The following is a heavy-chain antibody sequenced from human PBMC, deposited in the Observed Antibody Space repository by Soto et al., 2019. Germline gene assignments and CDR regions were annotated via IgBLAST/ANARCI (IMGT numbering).Heavy chain of an antibody. CDR2: ISYDGSNK. Sequence: GGSLRLSCAASGFTFSSYAMHWVRQAPGKGLEWVAVISYDGSNKYYADSVKGRFAISRDNSKNTLYLQMNSLRAEDTAVYYCATDGGAGPDYWGQGTLVTVSS. CDR3: ATDGGAGPDY. V-gene: IGHV3-30*09. J-gene: IGHJ4*02. D-gene: IGHD2-21*01. CDR1: GFTFSSYA.